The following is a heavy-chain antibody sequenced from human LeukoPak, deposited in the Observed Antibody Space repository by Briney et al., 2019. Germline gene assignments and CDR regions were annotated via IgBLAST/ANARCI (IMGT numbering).Heavy chain of an antibody. CDR1: GVTCGGYW. Sequence: PGGSLRLSCAASGVTCGGYWMSWVRQAPGKGLEWVANIKQDGSEKYYVDSVKGRFTISRDNAKNSLYLQMNSLRAEDTAVYYCARSPGYYYGMDVWGQGTTVTVSS. J-gene: IGHJ6*02. V-gene: IGHV3-7*01. CDR3: ARSPGYYYGMDV. CDR2: IKQDGSEK.